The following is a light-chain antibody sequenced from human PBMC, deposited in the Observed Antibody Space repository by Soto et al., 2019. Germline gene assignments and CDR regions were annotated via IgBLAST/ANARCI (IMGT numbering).Light chain of an antibody. CDR1: QSVSSSY. CDR3: LQYGDSPRT. J-gene: IGKJ1*01. Sequence: EIVLTQSPGTLSLSPGERSTLSCRASQSVSSSYLAWYQQKPGQGPRLLIYGASSRATGIPDRFSGSGSGTDSTLTISRLEPEDFAVYFCLQYGDSPRTFGQGTKGDIK. V-gene: IGKV3-20*01. CDR2: GAS.